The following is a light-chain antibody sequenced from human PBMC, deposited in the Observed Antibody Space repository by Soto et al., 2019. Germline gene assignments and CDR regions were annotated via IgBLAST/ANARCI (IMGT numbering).Light chain of an antibody. V-gene: IGKV3D-20*01. CDR2: DAS. CDR1: QSVSSSF. Sequence: LIQNPPTRAVYKKEGDLRSRGASQSVSSSFLAWYQQKPGQAPRLLIYDASSRATGIPDRFSGGGSGTDFTLTISSRQPEYFAVYYCQQSSRYPLTFGGGTEVDIK. J-gene: IGKJ4*01. CDR3: QQSSRYPLT.